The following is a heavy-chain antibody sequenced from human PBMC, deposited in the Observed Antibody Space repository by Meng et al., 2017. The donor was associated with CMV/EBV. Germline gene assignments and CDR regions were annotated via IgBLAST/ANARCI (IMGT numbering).Heavy chain of an antibody. CDR1: GFAYNNYA. CDR3: ARDSFGGFAARNDMDV. V-gene: IGHV3-23*01. CDR2: VSGSGGST. J-gene: IGHJ6*02. D-gene: IGHD3-16*01. Sequence: GGSLRLSCAASGFAYNNYAMHWVRQTPGKGLEWVSGVSGSGGSTYYADSVKGRFTISRDNSKNTLYLQMNSLRAEDTAIYYRARDSFGGFAARNDMDVWGQGTTVTVSS.